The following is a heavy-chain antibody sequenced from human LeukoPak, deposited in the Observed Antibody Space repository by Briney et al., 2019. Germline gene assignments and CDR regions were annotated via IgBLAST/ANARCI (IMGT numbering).Heavy chain of an antibody. J-gene: IGHJ4*02. CDR1: GFTFSSTA. Sequence: GGSLRLSCAASGFTFSSTAMHWVRQAPGKGLEWVAVISYDGSKKYYADSVKGRFTISRDNSKNTLYLRMNSLRTEDTAVYYCARRYFDYWGQGTLVTVSS. CDR3: ARRYFDY. D-gene: IGHD3-9*01. CDR2: ISYDGSKK. V-gene: IGHV3-30-3*01.